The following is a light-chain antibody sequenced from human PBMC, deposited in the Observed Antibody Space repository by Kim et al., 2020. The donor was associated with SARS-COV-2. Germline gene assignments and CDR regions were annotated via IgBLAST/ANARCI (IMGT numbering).Light chain of an antibody. J-gene: IGLJ2*01. CDR3: NSRDSNDNVV. Sequence: VALGQTVRITCQGDSLRSYYATWYQQKPGQAPILVIYGKNNRPSAIPDRFSGSSSGNTASLTITGTQAGDEADYYCNSRDSNDNVVFGGGTQLTVL. CDR1: SLRSYY. V-gene: IGLV3-19*01. CDR2: GKN.